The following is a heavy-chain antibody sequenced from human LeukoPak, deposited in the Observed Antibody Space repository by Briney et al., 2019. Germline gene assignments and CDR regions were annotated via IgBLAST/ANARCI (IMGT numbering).Heavy chain of an antibody. Sequence: GESLMISCHGSGYTLTNYWIAWVRQKPGKGLEWMGMIYPSDSTVRYSPSFQGQVTISVDKSTNTAYVHWADLEASDIAIYYCARRSNAVGDFDLWGQGTLVTVSS. CDR1: GYTLTNYW. J-gene: IGHJ4*02. D-gene: IGHD3-16*01. CDR3: ARRSNAVGDFDL. V-gene: IGHV5-51*01. CDR2: IYPSDSTV.